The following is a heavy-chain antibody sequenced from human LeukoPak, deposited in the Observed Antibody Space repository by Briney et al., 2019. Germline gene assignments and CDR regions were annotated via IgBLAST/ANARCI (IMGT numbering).Heavy chain of an antibody. J-gene: IGHJ6*03. CDR1: GGSITSSLYH. D-gene: IGHD1-1*01. Sequence: SETLSLTCSVSGGSITSSLYHWGWLRQPPGKGLEWIGNVFHSGNTYYSPSLQSLVAISVDTSKNQFSLKLTSVTAADTAIYYCARQIVGTSWNYYYSYIDVWGKGTSVTVSS. CDR3: ARQIVGTSWNYYYSYIDV. V-gene: IGHV4-39*01. CDR2: VFHSGNT.